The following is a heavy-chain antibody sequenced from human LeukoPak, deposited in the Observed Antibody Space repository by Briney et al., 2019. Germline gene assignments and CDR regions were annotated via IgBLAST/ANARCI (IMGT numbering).Heavy chain of an antibody. CDR1: GYTFTSYY. CDR3: AREVVLDQAKNWVDP. J-gene: IGHJ5*02. V-gene: IGHV1-46*01. Sequence: ASVKLSCKASGYTFTSYYMHWARQAPGQGLEWMGIINPSGGSTSYAQKFQGTVTMTRDTSTSTVYMELSSLRSEATAVYYCAREVVLDQAKNWVDPWGEGALVSVSS. D-gene: IGHD2-15*01. CDR2: INPSGGST.